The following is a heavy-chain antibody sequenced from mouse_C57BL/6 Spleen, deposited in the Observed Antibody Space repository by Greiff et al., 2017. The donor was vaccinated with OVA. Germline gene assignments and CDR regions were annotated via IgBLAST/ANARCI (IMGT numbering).Heavy chain of an antibody. CDR1: GYTFTSYG. D-gene: IGHD1-1*01. CDR2: IYPRSGNT. CDR3: ARVTTVVTYFDY. J-gene: IGHJ2*01. V-gene: IGHV1-81*01. Sequence: QVQLQQSGPELVKPGASVKLSCKASGYTFTSYGISWVKQRTGQGLEWIGEIYPRSGNTYYNEKFKGKATLTADKSSSTAYMELRSLTSEDSAVYFCARVTTVVTYFDYWGQGTTLTVSS.